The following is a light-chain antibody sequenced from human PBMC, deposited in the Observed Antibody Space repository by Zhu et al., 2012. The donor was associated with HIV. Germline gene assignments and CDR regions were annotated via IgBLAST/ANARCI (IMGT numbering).Light chain of an antibody. Sequence: EIVMTQSPATLSVSPGERATLSCRASQSVNNNLAWYQQKPGQAPRLLIYAASTRATDIPARFSGSGSGTEFTLTISSLQSEDFAVYYCQQYNNWPPYTFGQGTKLEI. J-gene: IGKJ2*01. CDR2: AAS. CDR1: QSVNNN. V-gene: IGKV3-15*01. CDR3: QQYNNWPPYT.